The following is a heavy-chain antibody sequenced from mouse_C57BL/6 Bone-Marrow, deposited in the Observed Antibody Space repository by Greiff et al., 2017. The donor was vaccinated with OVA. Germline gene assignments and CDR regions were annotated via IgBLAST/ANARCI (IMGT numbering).Heavy chain of an antibody. CDR1: GFNFKDYY. J-gene: IGHJ3*01. V-gene: IGHV14-2*01. Sequence: DVQLQESGAELVKPGASVKLSCTASGFNFKDYYMHWVKQRPEQGLEWIGRIDPADGETKYAPKFQGKATITADTSSNTAYMQLSSLTAEDTAVDYCARWLLRGFAYWGQGTPVTVSA. D-gene: IGHD2-3*01. CDR2: IDPADGET. CDR3: ARWLLRGFAY.